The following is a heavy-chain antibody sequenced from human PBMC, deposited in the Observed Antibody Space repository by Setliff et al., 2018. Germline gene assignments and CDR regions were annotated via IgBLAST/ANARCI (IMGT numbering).Heavy chain of an antibody. D-gene: IGHD1-26*01. V-gene: IGHV3-7*01. CDR1: GFTFSSYW. Sequence: GSLRLSCAASGFTFSSYWMSWVRQAPGKGLEWVANIKQDGSEKYYVDSVKGRFTISRDNAKNSLYLQMNSLRAEDTAVYYCARDRGSGSYFLRYFDYWGQGTLVTVSS. CDR2: IKQDGSEK. CDR3: ARDRGSGSYFLRYFDY. J-gene: IGHJ4*02.